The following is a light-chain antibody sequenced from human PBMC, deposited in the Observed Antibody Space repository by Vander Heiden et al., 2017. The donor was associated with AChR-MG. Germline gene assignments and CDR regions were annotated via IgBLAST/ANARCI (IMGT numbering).Light chain of an antibody. Sequence: QSALTQPASVSGSPGQSITISCTGTSSDVGGYNYVSWYQQHPGKAPKLMIYDVSKRPSGVSNRFSGSKSGNTASLTISGLQAEDEAYYYCSSYTSSSWVFGTGTKVTVL. CDR1: SSDVGGYNY. CDR3: SSYTSSSWV. J-gene: IGLJ1*01. CDR2: DVS. V-gene: IGLV2-14*01.